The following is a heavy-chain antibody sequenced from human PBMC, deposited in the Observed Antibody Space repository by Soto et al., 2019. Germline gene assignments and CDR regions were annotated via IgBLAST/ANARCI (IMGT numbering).Heavy chain of an antibody. V-gene: IGHV1-69*01. Sequence: QVQLVQSGAEVKKPGSSVKVSCKASGGTFSSYAISWVRQAPGQGLEWMGGIIPISDTTNYAQKFQGRVTITADESTSTAYRELSSLRSKDTAGYYCARSQGSSTSLEIYYYYYYGMDVWGQGTTVTVSS. CDR1: GGTFSSYA. D-gene: IGHD2-2*01. CDR3: ARSQGSSTSLEIYYYYYYGMDV. J-gene: IGHJ6*02. CDR2: IIPISDTT.